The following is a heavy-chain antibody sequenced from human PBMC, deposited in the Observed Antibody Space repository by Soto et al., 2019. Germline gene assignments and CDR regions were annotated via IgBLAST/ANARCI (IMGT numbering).Heavy chain of an antibody. D-gene: IGHD6-6*01. J-gene: IGHJ4*02. Sequence: EVQLVESGGGLVQPGGSLRLSCAASGFTLSSFEMKWVRQATGKGLEWVSKIGSSGSTIWYADSVKGRFTISRDNAKNSLYLQMNSLRGEDTAVYYCARATYSSSYYFDSWGQGTLVTVSS. CDR3: ARATYSSSYYFDS. CDR1: GFTLSSFE. V-gene: IGHV3-48*03. CDR2: IGSSGSTI.